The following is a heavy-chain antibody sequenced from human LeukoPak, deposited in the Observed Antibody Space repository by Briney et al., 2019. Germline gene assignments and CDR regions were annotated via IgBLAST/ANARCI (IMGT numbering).Heavy chain of an antibody. Sequence: SETLSLTCTVSGGSISSYHWSWIRQPPGKGLEWIGYIYYSGSTNYNPSLKSRVTITVDTSNNQFTLKLSSVTAADTAVYYCARQGRGSYPFDYWGQGTLVTVSS. CDR3: ARQGRGSYPFDY. D-gene: IGHD1-26*01. J-gene: IGHJ4*02. V-gene: IGHV4-59*08. CDR1: GGSISSYH. CDR2: IYYSGST.